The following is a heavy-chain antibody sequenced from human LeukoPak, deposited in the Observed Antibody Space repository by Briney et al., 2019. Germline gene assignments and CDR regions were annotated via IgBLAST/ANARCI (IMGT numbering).Heavy chain of an antibody. Sequence: SCKASGYTFINYYMHWVRQAPGKGLEWVAVISNDGSNKYDADSVKGRFTISRDNSKNTLYLQMNSLRVEDTAVYYCARDLYGYYGSGSYPDYWGQGTLVTVSS. CDR3: ARDLYGYYGSGSYPDY. V-gene: IGHV3-30-3*01. CDR1: GYTFINYY. D-gene: IGHD3-10*01. J-gene: IGHJ4*02. CDR2: ISNDGSNK.